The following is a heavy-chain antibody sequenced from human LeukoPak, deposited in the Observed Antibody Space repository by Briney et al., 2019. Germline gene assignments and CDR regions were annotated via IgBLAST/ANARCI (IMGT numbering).Heavy chain of an antibody. CDR3: ARGVIY. CDR1: GFTFSNYN. Sequence: GGSLRLSCAASGFTFSNYNMNRVRQAPGKGLEWVSSISYSSNYIYYADSVKGRFIISRDNAKNSLYLQMNSLRDEDTAVYYCARGVIYWGQGTLVTVSS. CDR2: ISYSSNYI. D-gene: IGHD2-21*01. J-gene: IGHJ4*02. V-gene: IGHV3-21*01.